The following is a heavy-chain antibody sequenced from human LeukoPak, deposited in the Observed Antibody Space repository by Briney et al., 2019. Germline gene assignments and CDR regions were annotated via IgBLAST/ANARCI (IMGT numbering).Heavy chain of an antibody. Sequence: PGGSLRLSCAASGFTFSSYGMHWVRQAPGKGLEWVAFIRYDGSNKYFADSVKGRFTISRDSSKNTLYLQMNSLRVDDTAVYYCAKDGTRGIRFGKISHYFDYWGQGTLVTVSS. D-gene: IGHD3-10*01. CDR3: AKDGTRGIRFGKISHYFDY. V-gene: IGHV3-30*02. CDR1: GFTFSSYG. J-gene: IGHJ4*02. CDR2: IRYDGSNK.